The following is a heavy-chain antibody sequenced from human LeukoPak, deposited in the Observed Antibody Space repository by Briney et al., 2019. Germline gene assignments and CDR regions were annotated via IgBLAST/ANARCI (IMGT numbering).Heavy chain of an antibody. Sequence: SETLSLTCTVSGGSISSGVYHWGWIRQSPGEGLEWIASIYYTGATYYNPSLKSRVAISLDTSKNQFSLKLSSVTAADTAVYYCARGSGRYYYDSSGYYGYWGQGTLVTVSS. CDR2: IYYTGAT. CDR1: GGSISSGVYH. D-gene: IGHD3-22*01. J-gene: IGHJ4*02. CDR3: ARGSGRYYYDSSGYYGY. V-gene: IGHV4-39*07.